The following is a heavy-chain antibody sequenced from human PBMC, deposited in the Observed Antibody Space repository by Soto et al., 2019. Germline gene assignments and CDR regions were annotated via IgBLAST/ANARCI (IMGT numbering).Heavy chain of an antibody. Sequence: QVQLVQSGAEVKKPGASVKVSCKASGYTFTSYGISWVRQAPGQGLEWMGWISAYNGNTNYAQKLQGRFTMTTDTSTSTAYMELRSLRSDDTAVYYCARDIANPIGYCSSTSCYGLGYWGQGTLVTVSS. CDR2: ISAYNGNT. V-gene: IGHV1-18*01. J-gene: IGHJ4*02. D-gene: IGHD2-2*01. CDR3: ARDIANPIGYCSSTSCYGLGY. CDR1: GYTFTSYG.